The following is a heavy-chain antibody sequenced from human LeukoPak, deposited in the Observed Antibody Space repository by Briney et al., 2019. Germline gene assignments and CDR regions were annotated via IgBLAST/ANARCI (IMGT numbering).Heavy chain of an antibody. D-gene: IGHD3-3*01. CDR1: GGSISSSSYY. CDR2: IYYSGST. CDR3: ARGYVLRFLEWSPSGTGPNWFDP. V-gene: IGHV4-39*07. J-gene: IGHJ5*02. Sequence: PSETLSLTCTVSGGSISSSSYYWGWIRQPPGKGLEWIGSIYYSGSTYYNPSLKSRVTISVDTSKNQFSLKLSSVTAADTAVYYCARGYVLRFLEWSPSGTGPNWFDPWGQGTLVTVSS.